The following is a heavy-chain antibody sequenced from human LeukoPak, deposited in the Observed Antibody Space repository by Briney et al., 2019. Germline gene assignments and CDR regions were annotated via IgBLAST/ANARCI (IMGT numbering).Heavy chain of an antibody. CDR2: INHSGST. D-gene: IGHD4-11*01. J-gene: IGHJ4*02. CDR1: GGSFSGYY. Sequence: SETLSLTCAVYGGSFSGYYWSWIRQPPGKGLEWIGEINHSGSTNYNPSLKSRVTISVDTSKNQFSLKLSSVTAADTAVYYCARVGSDYSYYFDYWDQGTLVTVSS. CDR3: ARVGSDYSYYFDY. V-gene: IGHV4-34*01.